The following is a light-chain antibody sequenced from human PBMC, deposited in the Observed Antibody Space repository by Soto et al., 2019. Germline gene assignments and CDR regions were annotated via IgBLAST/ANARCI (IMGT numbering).Light chain of an antibody. CDR1: QSIRSW. V-gene: IGKV1-5*03. J-gene: IGKJ1*01. CDR2: EAS. CDR3: QHYNTYSPT. Sequence: DIQMTQSPSTLSASVGDRVTITCRASQSIRSWLAWYQQKPGKAPKLLIYEASSLESGVPSRFSGSGSGTEFTLTINSLQPDDFATYYCQHYNTYSPTFGQGTKVEIK.